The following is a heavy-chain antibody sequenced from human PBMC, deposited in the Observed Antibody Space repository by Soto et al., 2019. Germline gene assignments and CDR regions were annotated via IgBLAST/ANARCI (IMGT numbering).Heavy chain of an antibody. Sequence: GGSLRLSCAASGFTFSDYYMSWIRQAPGKGLEWVSYISSSGSTIYYADSVKGRFTISRDNAKNSLYLQMNSLRAEDTAVYYCARENRLLSFGELSWWFDPWRQGTLVTVSS. D-gene: IGHD3-10*01. J-gene: IGHJ5*02. CDR3: ARENRLLSFGELSWWFDP. CDR1: GFTFSDYY. V-gene: IGHV3-11*01. CDR2: ISSSGSTI.